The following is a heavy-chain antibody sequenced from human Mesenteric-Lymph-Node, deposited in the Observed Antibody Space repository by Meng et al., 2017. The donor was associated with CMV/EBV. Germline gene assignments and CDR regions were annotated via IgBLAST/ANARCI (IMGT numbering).Heavy chain of an antibody. V-gene: IGHV3-19*01. J-gene: IGHJ5*02. D-gene: IGHD3-16*02. Sequence: GGSLRLSCAAPGFTFSNSDMNWVRQAPGKGLEWVSGVSWNGSRTHYADSVKGRFIISRDNSRNFLYQQMNSLRPEDMAVYYCGGYDYVWGSYHSADWFDPWGQGTLVTVSS. CDR2: VSWNGSRT. CDR1: GFTFSNSD. CDR3: GGYDYVWGSYHSADWFDP.